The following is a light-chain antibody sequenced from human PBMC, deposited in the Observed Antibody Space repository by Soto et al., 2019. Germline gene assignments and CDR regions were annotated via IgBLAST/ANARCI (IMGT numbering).Light chain of an antibody. CDR3: LLSSKARYE. Sequence: AVVSQDPSLTVSPGGTVTLSRGSSTGAVTNGHYPYWCQQTPDQAPRTLIYDTTNRHSWTPALFSVSLLRGKAALTLSGGRPEDEAEYYCLLSSKARYEVGTGPKVTVL. J-gene: IGLJ1*01. V-gene: IGLV7-46*01. CDR1: TGAVTNGHY. CDR2: DTT.